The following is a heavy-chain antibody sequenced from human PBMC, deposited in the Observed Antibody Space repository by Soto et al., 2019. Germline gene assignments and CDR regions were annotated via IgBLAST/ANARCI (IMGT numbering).Heavy chain of an antibody. J-gene: IGHJ4*02. V-gene: IGHV3-30-3*01. Sequence: PGGSLRLSCAASGFTFSSYAMHWVCQAPGKGLEWVAVISYDGSNKYYADSVKGRFTISRDNSKNTLYLQMNSLRAEDTVFFYCAKEGRRNFLGSYNHWGQGTLVTVSS. CDR3: AKEGRRNFLGSYNH. CDR1: GFTFSSYA. CDR2: ISYDGSNK. D-gene: IGHD3-10*01.